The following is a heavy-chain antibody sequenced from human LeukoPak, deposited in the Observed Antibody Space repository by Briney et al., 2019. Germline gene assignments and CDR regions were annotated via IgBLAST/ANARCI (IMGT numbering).Heavy chain of an antibody. Sequence: ASVKVSCKASGYTFASYDFNWVRQATGQGLEWMGWMNPNSGYTGYAQSFQGRVTMTRDTSTSTVYMELSSLRSEDTAVYYCARGAQMATSDYWGQGTLVTVSS. CDR1: GYTFASYD. V-gene: IGHV1-8*01. CDR2: MNPNSGYT. J-gene: IGHJ4*02. D-gene: IGHD5-24*01. CDR3: ARGAQMATSDY.